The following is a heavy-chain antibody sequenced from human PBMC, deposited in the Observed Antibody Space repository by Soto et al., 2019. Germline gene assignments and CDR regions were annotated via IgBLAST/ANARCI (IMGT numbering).Heavy chain of an antibody. CDR2: IVVGSGNT. CDR1: GFTFTSSA. Sequence: SVKVSCKASGFTFTSSAMQWVRQARGQRLEWIGWIVVGSGNTNYAQKFQERVTITRDMSTSTAYMELSSLRSEDTAGYYCAKSPKPASATPAYYGMDVWGLGTTVTVSS. J-gene: IGHJ6*02. CDR3: AKSPKPASATPAYYGMDV. D-gene: IGHD2-15*01. V-gene: IGHV1-58*02.